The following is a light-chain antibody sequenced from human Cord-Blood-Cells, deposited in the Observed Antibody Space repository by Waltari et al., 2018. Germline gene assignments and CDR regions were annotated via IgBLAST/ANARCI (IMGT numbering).Light chain of an antibody. Sequence: EIVLTQSPGTLSLSPGERATLSCRASQSVSSSYLAWYKQKPGQAPRLLIYGASSRATGIPDRFSGSGSGTDFTLTISRLETEDFAVYYCQQYGSSPRTFGQGTNVEIK. CDR3: QQYGSSPRT. CDR2: GAS. V-gene: IGKV3-20*01. J-gene: IGKJ1*01. CDR1: QSVSSSY.